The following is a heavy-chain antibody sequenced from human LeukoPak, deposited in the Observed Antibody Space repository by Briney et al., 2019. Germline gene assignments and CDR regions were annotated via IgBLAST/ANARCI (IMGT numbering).Heavy chain of an antibody. V-gene: IGHV4-34*01. J-gene: IGHJ5*02. CDR2: INHSGST. D-gene: IGHD3-22*01. CDR3: ARVLDSSGYYYGFDP. Sequence: SETLSLTCAVYGGSFSGYYWSWIRQPPGQGLEWIGEINHSGSTNYNPSLKSRVTISVDTSKDQFSLKLSSVTAADTAVYYCARVLDSSGYYYGFDPWGQGTLVTVSS. CDR1: GGSFSGYY.